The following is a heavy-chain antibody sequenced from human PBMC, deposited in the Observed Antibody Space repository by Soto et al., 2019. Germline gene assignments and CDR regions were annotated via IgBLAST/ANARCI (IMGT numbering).Heavy chain of an antibody. Sequence: SETLSLTCTVSGGSISSSSYYWGWIRQPPGKGLEWIGSIYYSGSTYYNPSLKSRVTISVDTSKNQFSLKLSSVTAADTAVYYCASGTGDTYYYGSESPAPGRDSYGLFDYWGQGTLVTVSS. CDR1: GGSISSSSYY. V-gene: IGHV4-39*01. CDR2: IYYSGST. D-gene: IGHD3-10*01. J-gene: IGHJ4*02. CDR3: ASGTGDTYYYGSESPAPGRDSYGLFDY.